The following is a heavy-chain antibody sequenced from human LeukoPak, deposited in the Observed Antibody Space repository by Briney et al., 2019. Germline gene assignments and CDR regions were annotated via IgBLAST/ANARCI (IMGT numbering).Heavy chain of an antibody. CDR1: GFTFSSYS. CDR2: ISSSSSYI. V-gene: IGHV3-21*01. CDR3: ARAEVEMATIFFDY. D-gene: IGHD5-24*01. J-gene: IGHJ4*02. Sequence: GGSLRLSCAASGFTFSSYSMNWVRQAPGKGLEWVSSISSSSSYIYYADSVKGRFTISRDNAKNSLYPQMNSLRAEDTAVYYCARAEVEMATIFFDYWGQGTLVTVSS.